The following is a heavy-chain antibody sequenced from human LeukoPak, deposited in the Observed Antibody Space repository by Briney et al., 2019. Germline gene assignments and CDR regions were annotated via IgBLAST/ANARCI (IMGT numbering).Heavy chain of an antibody. CDR2: IYYSGST. CDR1: GGSISSHY. V-gene: IGHV4-59*11. Sequence: SETLSLTCTVSGGSISSHYWSWIRQPPGKGLEWIGYIYYSGSTNYNTSLKSRVTISVDTSKNQFSLKLSSVTAADTAVYCCARGKRPEYYYDSSGALDYWGQGTLVTVSS. J-gene: IGHJ4*02. CDR3: ARGKRPEYYYDSSGALDY. D-gene: IGHD3-22*01.